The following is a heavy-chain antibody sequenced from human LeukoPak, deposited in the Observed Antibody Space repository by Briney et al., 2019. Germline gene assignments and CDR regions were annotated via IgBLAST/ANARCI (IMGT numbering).Heavy chain of an antibody. CDR2: ISYDGSNK. CDR1: GFTFSSYG. CDR3: ASELAYYFDS. D-gene: IGHD2-21*01. Sequence: GGSLRLSCAASGFTFSSYGMHWVRQAPGKGLEWVAVISYDGSNKYYADSVKGRFTISRDNSKNTLYLQMNNLRAEDTAVYYCASELAYYFDSWGQGTLVTVSS. V-gene: IGHV3-30*03. J-gene: IGHJ4*02.